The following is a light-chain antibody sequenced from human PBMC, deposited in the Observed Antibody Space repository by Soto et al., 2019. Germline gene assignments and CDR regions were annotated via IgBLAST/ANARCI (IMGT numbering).Light chain of an antibody. CDR1: QSLLHSDGKTY. V-gene: IGKV2-29*03. Sequence: DIVMTQTPLSLSVTPGQPASISCKSSQSLLHSDGKTYLYWYQQKPGKAPKLLIYDASSLESGVPSRFSGSGSGTEFTLTISSLQPDDFATYYCQQYNSYSWTFGQGTKVDIK. J-gene: IGKJ1*01. CDR3: QQYNSYSWT. CDR2: DAS.